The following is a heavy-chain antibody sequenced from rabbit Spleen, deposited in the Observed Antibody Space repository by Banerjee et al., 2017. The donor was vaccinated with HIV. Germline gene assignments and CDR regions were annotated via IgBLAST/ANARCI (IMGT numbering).Heavy chain of an antibody. CDR2: IDPVFGSA. D-gene: IGHD4-2*01. CDR3: ARDAAGREDFNL. Sequence: QLKESGGGLVQPGGSLKLSCKASGFDFNSYYMSWVRQAPGKGLEWIGYIDPVFGSAYYVSWVNGRFSISRENTQNTVSLQLNSLTAADTATYFCARDAAGREDFNLWGQGTLVTVS. CDR1: GFDFNSYY. V-gene: IGHV1S7*01. J-gene: IGHJ4*01.